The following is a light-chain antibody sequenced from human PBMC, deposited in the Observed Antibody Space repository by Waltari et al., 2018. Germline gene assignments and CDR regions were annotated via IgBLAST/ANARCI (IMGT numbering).Light chain of an antibody. Sequence: EIVLTQSPGTLSLSPGERATLSCRASQSVSTNYLAWYQQKPGQAPRLLIYGTSSRATGIPDRFTGSGSETDFTLTISRLGPEDFAVYYCHQFGSTSWTFGQGTKVEIK. CDR1: QSVSTNY. CDR2: GTS. CDR3: HQFGSTSWT. V-gene: IGKV3-20*01. J-gene: IGKJ1*01.